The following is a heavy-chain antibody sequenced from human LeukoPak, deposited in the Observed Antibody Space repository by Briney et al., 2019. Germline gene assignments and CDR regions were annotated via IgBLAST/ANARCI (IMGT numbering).Heavy chain of an antibody. CDR3: ARSRAAAGSPSAYYYYMDV. CDR1: GFTFSDSY. J-gene: IGHJ6*03. CDR2: INWNGGST. D-gene: IGHD6-13*01. V-gene: IGHV3-20*04. Sequence: GGSLRLSCTASGFTFSDSYMTWVRHAPGKGLEWVSGINWNGGSTGYADSVKGRFTISRDNAKNSLYLQMNSLRAEDTALYYCARSRAAAGSPSAYYYYMDVWGKGTTVTVSS.